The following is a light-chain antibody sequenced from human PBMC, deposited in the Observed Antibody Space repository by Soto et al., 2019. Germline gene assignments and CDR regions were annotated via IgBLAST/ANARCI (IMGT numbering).Light chain of an antibody. CDR2: KAC. J-gene: IGKJ1*01. V-gene: IGKV1-5*03. Sequence: DIQMTQSPSTLSASVGDRVTITCRASQRISSWVAWYQQKPGKAPKLLIYKACALESGVPSSFSGSGSGTEFTITISGLQRDDFATYYCKQYNSYPWTFGQGTKVDIK. CDR1: QRISSW. CDR3: KQYNSYPWT.